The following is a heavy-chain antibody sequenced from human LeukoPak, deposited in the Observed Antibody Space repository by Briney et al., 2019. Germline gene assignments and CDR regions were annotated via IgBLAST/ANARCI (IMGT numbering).Heavy chain of an antibody. Sequence: PSETLSLACAVYGGSFSGYYWSWIRQPPGKGLEWIGEINHSGSTNYNPSLKSRVTISVDTSKNQFSLKLSSVTAADTAVYYCARVKYSSSSFDYWGQGTLVTVSS. J-gene: IGHJ4*02. CDR2: INHSGST. CDR1: GGSFSGYY. V-gene: IGHV4-34*01. D-gene: IGHD6-6*01. CDR3: ARVKYSSSSFDY.